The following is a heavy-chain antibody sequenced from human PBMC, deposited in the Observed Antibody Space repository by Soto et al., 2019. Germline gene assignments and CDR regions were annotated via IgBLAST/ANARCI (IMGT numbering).Heavy chain of an antibody. Sequence: LKISCKGSGYSFTSYWIGWVRQMPGKGLEWMGIIYPGDSDTRYSPSFQGQVTISADKSISTAYLQWSSLKASDTAMYYCARYIAVEPYYFDYWGQGTLVTVSS. CDR2: IYPGDSDT. D-gene: IGHD6-19*01. CDR1: GYSFTSYW. V-gene: IGHV5-51*01. CDR3: ARYIAVEPYYFDY. J-gene: IGHJ4*02.